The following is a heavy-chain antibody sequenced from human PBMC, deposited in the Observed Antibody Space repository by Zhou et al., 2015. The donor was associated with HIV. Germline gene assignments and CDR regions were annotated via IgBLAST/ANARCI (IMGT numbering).Heavy chain of an antibody. CDR2: IIPIFGTA. CDR3: ARVRDIGVVVVAASPFYYYGMDV. Sequence: QVQLVQSGAEVKKPGSSVKVSCKASGGTFSSYAISWVRQAPGQGLEWMGGIIPIFGTANYAQKFQGRVTITADESTSTAYMELSSLRSEDTAVYYCARVRDIGVVVVAASPFYYYGMDVWGQGTTVTVSS. J-gene: IGHJ6*02. V-gene: IGHV1-69*01. CDR1: GGTFSSYA. D-gene: IGHD2-15*01.